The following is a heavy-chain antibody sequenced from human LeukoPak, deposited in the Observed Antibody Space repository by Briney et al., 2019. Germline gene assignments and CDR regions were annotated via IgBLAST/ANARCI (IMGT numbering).Heavy chain of an antibody. J-gene: IGHJ6*03. CDR3: ARGDPKTVVQGVLGIKYHYYYMDV. V-gene: IGHV4-34*01. Sequence: PSETLSLTCAVYGGSFSGYYWSWIRQPPGKGLEWIGEVNHSGDTNYNPSLKSRVTRSVDTSKNQFSLKLSSVTAADTSVYYCARGDPKTVVQGVLGIKYHYYYMDVWGKGTTVTVSS. CDR1: GGSFSGYY. CDR2: VNHSGDT. D-gene: IGHD3-10*01.